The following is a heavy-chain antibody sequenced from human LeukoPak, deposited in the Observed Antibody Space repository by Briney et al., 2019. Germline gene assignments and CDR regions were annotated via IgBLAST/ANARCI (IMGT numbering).Heavy chain of an antibody. J-gene: IGHJ4*02. D-gene: IGHD1-26*01. CDR3: ARAVWELMYYFDY. Sequence: GGSLRLSCVASDFTFSNYWMSWVRQAPGKGLEWVGNLKQDGSEIYYLDSVKGRFTISSDNTKNSLYLQMNSLRAEDTALYYCARAVWELMYYFDYWGQGTLVTVSS. CDR2: LKQDGSEI. CDR1: DFTFSNYW. V-gene: IGHV3-7*03.